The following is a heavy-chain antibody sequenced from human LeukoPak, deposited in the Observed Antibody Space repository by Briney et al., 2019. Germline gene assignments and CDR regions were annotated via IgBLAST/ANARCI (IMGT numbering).Heavy chain of an antibody. Sequence: KTSETLSLTCTVSGASISSYYWSWIRQPPGKGLEWIGYIYYSGSTNYNPSLKSRVTFSVDTSKNQFSLKLSSVTAADTAVYYCARHRSGWLQSSFDYWGQGTLVTVSS. J-gene: IGHJ4*02. CDR3: ARHRSGWLQSSFDY. D-gene: IGHD5-24*01. CDR2: IYYSGST. CDR1: GASISSYY. V-gene: IGHV4-59*08.